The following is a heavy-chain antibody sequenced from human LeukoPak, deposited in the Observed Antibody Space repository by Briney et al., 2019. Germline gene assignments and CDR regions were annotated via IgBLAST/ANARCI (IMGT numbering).Heavy chain of an antibody. V-gene: IGHV4-39*07. CDR2: IYYSGST. CDR3: ATTMVRGVLLGWYFDL. J-gene: IGHJ2*01. D-gene: IGHD3-10*01. Sequence: SETLSLTCTVSGGSISNSSYYWGWIRQPPGKGLEWIGSIYYSGSTYYNPSLKSRVTISVDTSKNQFSLKLSSVTAADTAVYYCATTMVRGVLLGWYFDLWGRGTLVTVSS. CDR1: GGSISNSSYY.